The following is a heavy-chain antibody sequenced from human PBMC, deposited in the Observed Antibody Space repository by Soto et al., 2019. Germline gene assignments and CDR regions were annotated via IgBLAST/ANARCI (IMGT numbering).Heavy chain of an antibody. CDR2: ISSSGTGI. CDR1: GFTFRDYY. D-gene: IGHD6-13*01. J-gene: IGHJ4*02. Sequence: LRLSCAASGFTFRDYYMSWIRQAPGKGLEWVSYISSSGTGIYYADSVKGRFTVSRDNAKNSLYLQMNSLRAEDTAVYYCAKLITTAAAGTVDYWGLGTLVTVSS. CDR3: AKLITTAAAGTVDY. V-gene: IGHV3-11*01.